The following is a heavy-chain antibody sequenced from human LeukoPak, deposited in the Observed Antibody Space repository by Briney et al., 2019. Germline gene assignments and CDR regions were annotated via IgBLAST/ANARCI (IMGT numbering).Heavy chain of an antibody. J-gene: IGHJ6*02. V-gene: IGHV1-69*13. Sequence: SVKVSCKASGYTFTSYGISWVRQAPGQGLEWMGGIIPIFGTANYAQKFQGRVTITADESTSTAYMELSSLRSEDAAVYYCAREPSTWSQGLYYYYGMDVWGQGTTVTVSS. CDR2: IIPIFGTA. CDR3: AREPSTWSQGLYYYYGMDV. D-gene: IGHD3-3*01. CDR1: GYTFTSYG.